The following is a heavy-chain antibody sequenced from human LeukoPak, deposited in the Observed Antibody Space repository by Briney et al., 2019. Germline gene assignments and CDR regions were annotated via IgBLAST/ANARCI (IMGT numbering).Heavy chain of an antibody. Sequence: SGPTLVKPTQTLTLTCTFSGFSLTTSGVGVGWIRQPPGKALEWLALIYWDDDERYSPSLKSRLIITKDPSKNQVVLTMTNMDPVDTATYYCAQWRRNWFDPWGQGTPVTVSS. V-gene: IGHV2-5*02. CDR1: GFSLTTSGVG. D-gene: IGHD3-3*01. J-gene: IGHJ5*02. CDR2: IYWDDDE. CDR3: AQWRRNWFDP.